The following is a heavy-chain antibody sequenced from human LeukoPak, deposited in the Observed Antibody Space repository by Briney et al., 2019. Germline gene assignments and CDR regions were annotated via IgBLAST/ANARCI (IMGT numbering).Heavy chain of an antibody. CDR2: ISAYNGNT. Sequence: GASVKVSCKASGYTFTSYGISWVRQAPGQGLEWMGWISAYNGNTNYAQKLQGRVTMTTDTSTSTAYMELRSLRSDDTAVYYCARDSPELVVGTKHDAFDIWGQGTMVTVSS. CDR1: GYTFTSYG. D-gene: IGHD3-22*01. V-gene: IGHV1-18*01. CDR3: ARDSPELVVGTKHDAFDI. J-gene: IGHJ3*02.